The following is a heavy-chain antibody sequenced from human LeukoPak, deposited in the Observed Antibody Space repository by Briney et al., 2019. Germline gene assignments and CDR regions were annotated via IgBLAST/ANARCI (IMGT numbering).Heavy chain of an antibody. CDR3: ARHAYCGGDCFGGAFEI. CDR1: GGSISGYY. Sequence: SETLSLTCTVSGGSISGYYWSWIRQPPGKGLECIGYVYYSGSTSYNPSLKSRVTISLDTSKHQFSLKLNSVTAADTAVYYCARHAYCGGDCFGGAFEIWGQGTMVTVSS. V-gene: IGHV4-59*08. J-gene: IGHJ3*02. CDR2: VYYSGST. D-gene: IGHD2-21*02.